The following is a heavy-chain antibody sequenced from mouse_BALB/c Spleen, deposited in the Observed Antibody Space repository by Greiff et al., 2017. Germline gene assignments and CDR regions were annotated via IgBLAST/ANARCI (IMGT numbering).Heavy chain of an antibody. CDR1: GFTFSDYY. J-gene: IGHJ1*01. CDR2: ISDGGSYT. Sequence: EVKLVESGGGLVKPGGSLKLSCAASGFTFSDYYMYWVRQTPEKRLEWVATISDGGSYTYYPDSVKGRFTISRDNAKNNLYLQMSSLKSEDTAMYYCARDYGSSLWYFDVWGAGTTVTVSS. CDR3: ARDYGSSLWYFDV. V-gene: IGHV5-4*02. D-gene: IGHD1-1*01.